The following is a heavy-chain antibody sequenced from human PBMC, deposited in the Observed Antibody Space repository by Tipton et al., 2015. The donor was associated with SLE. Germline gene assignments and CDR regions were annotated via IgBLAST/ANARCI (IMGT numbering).Heavy chain of an antibody. CDR2: IHYTGSP. CDR3: ARGSRGYTMPYFYYYYMDV. V-gene: IGHV4-31*03. D-gene: IGHD2-2*02. CDR1: GASISSGGHY. J-gene: IGHJ6*03. Sequence: TLSLTCSVSGASISSGGHYWTWIRQHPGQGLEWIGFIHYTGSPYYNQSLKSRLTILLDTSENQFSLRLSSLTAADTAVYYCARGSRGYTMPYFYYYYMDVWGKGTTVTVSS.